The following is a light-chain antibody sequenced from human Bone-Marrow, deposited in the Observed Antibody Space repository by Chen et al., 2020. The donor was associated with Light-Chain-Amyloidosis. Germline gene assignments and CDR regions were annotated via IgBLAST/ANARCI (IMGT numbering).Light chain of an antibody. CDR2: LGS. J-gene: IGKJ4*01. CDR3: MQALQTPLT. Sequence: DIVMTQSPLSLPDTPGEPASISCRSSQSLLHSNGYNYLDWYLQKPGQSPQLLIYLGSNRASGVPDRFSGSGSGTDFTLKISRVEADDVGVYYCMQALQTPLTFGGGTKVEIK. V-gene: IGKV2-28*01. CDR1: QSLLHSNGYNY.